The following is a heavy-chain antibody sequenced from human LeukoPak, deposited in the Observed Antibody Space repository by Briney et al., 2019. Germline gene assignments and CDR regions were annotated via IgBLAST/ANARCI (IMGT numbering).Heavy chain of an antibody. CDR2: IWYDGSNK. V-gene: IGHV3-33*01. J-gene: IGHJ4*02. D-gene: IGHD3-3*01. Sequence: QSGRSLGLSCAASGFTFTSYGMHWVRQAPGKGLEWVAIIWYDGSNKYYADSVKGRFTISRDNSKNTLYLQMSSLRAEDTAVYYCARDREQTYYDFWSGYFYWGQGTLVTVSS. CDR3: ARDREQTYYDFWSGYFY. CDR1: GFTFTSYG.